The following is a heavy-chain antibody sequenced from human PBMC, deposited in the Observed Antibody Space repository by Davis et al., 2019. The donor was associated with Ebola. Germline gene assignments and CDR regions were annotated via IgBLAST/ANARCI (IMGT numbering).Heavy chain of an antibody. CDR2: MNPNGENT. CDR3: ARGGYFDWLTRWHYYGMDV. D-gene: IGHD3-9*01. Sequence: AASVKVSCKASGYTFTTYDIHWVRQATGQGLEWMGWMNPNGENTGYAQKFQGRVTMTRSTSISTAYMELSSLRSEDTAVYYCARGGYFDWLTRWHYYGMDVWGQGTTVTVSS. CDR1: GYTFTTYD. V-gene: IGHV1-8*01. J-gene: IGHJ6*02.